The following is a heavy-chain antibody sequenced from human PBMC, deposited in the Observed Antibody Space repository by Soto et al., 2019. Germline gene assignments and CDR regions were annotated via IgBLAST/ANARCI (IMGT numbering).Heavy chain of an antibody. J-gene: IGHJ4*02. CDR3: AREGDILTGYHFDY. CDR2: ISKDGMNK. CDR1: GFSFSSYA. V-gene: IGHV3-30*04. Sequence: PGGSLRLSCTASGFSFSSYAMYWFRQPPGKGLEWVAVISKDGMNKNYADSVKGRVTVSRDNSKNTLYLQMNSLRAEDTAVYYCAREGDILTGYHFDYWGQGTLVTVSS. D-gene: IGHD3-9*01.